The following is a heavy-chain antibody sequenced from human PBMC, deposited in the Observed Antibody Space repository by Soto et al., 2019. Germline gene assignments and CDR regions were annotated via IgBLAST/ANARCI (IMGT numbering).Heavy chain of an antibody. CDR2: IIPIFGTA. CDR1: GGTFSSYA. CDR3: ARGSEGPAMVVFPWFDP. Sequence: QVQLVQSGAEVKKPGSSVKVSCKASGGTFSSYAISWVRQDPGQGLEWMGGIIPIFGTANYAQKFQGRVTITADGSTSTAYMELSSLRSEDTAVYYCARGSEGPAMVVFPWFDPWGQGTLVTVSS. J-gene: IGHJ5*02. D-gene: IGHD5-18*01. V-gene: IGHV1-69*12.